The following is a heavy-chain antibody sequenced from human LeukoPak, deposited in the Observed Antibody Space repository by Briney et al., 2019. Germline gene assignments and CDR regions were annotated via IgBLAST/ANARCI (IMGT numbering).Heavy chain of an antibody. D-gene: IGHD6-19*01. CDR3: ARRGPDSSPWPFDY. Sequence: SETLSLTCTVSGGSISSYYWSWIRQPPGKGLEWIGSIYYRGSTYYNPSLKSRVTISVDTSKNQFSLKLSSVTAADTAVYYCARRGPDSSPWPFDYWGQGTLVTVSS. J-gene: IGHJ4*02. V-gene: IGHV4-39*01. CDR1: GGSISSYY. CDR2: IYYRGST.